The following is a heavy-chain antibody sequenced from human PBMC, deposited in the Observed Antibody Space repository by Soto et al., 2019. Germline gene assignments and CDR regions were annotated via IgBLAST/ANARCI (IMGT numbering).Heavy chain of an antibody. CDR1: GYTFTSYG. Sequence: QVQLVQSGAEVKKPGASVKVSCKASGYTFTSYGISWVRQAPGQGLEWMGWISAYNGNTNYAQKLQGRVTMTTDTSPSTAYMELRSLRSDDTAVYYCARESLTVVRGVGYYGMDVWGQGTTVTVSS. J-gene: IGHJ6*02. CDR3: ARESLTVVRGVGYYGMDV. D-gene: IGHD2-15*01. CDR2: ISAYNGNT. V-gene: IGHV1-18*01.